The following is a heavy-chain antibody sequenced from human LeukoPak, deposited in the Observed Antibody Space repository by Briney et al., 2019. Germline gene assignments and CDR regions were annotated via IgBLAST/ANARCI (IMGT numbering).Heavy chain of an antibody. Sequence: GGSLRLSCAASGFTFSSYAMHWVRQAPGKGLEWLAVISYDGSNKYYADSVKGRFTISRDNSKNTLYLQMNSLRAEDTAVYYCARGVAVAGTRWYYFDYWGQGTLVTVSS. D-gene: IGHD6-19*01. J-gene: IGHJ4*02. CDR2: ISYDGSNK. CDR1: GFTFSSYA. CDR3: ARGVAVAGTRWYYFDY. V-gene: IGHV3-30-3*01.